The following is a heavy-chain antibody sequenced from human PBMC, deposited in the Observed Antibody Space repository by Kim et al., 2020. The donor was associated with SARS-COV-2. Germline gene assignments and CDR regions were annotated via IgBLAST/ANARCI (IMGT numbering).Heavy chain of an antibody. CDR2: IKSKTDGGTT. CDR3: TTWGVVPAAKTYYYYYGMDV. Sequence: GGSLRLSCAASGFTFSNAWMSWVRQAPGKGLEWVGRIKSKTDGGTTDYAAPVKGRFTISRDDSKNTLYLQMNSLKTEDTAVYYCTTWGVVPAAKTYYYYYGMDVWGQGTTVTVSS. CDR1: GFTFSNAW. D-gene: IGHD2-2*01. V-gene: IGHV3-15*01. J-gene: IGHJ6*02.